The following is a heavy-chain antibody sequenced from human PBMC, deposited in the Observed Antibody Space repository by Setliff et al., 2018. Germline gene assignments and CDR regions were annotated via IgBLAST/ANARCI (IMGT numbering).Heavy chain of an antibody. Sequence: HPGGSLRLSCAASGFTFSSYAMSWVRQAPGKGLEWVSAISGSGGSTYYADSVKGRFTVSRDNAKNSLYLQMTSLRAEDTAIYYCARTTGYRLEGDFDYWGQGTLVTVSS. CDR2: ISGSGGST. J-gene: IGHJ4*02. V-gene: IGHV3-23*01. CDR1: GFTFSSYA. CDR3: ARTTGYRLEGDFDY. D-gene: IGHD1-1*01.